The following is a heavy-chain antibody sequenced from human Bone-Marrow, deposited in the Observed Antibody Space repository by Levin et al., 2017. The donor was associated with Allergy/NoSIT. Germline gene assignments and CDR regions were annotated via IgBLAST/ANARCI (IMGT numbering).Heavy chain of an antibody. CDR3: ASVVLATSNAFDI. D-gene: IGHD3-3*02. CDR2: IYHSGTT. Sequence: LSCTVSGGSISSGGYYWSWIRQHPGKGLEWIGYIYHSGTTSYNPSLKSRVTISGDTSKNQFSLKLNSVTAADTAVYYCASVVLATSNAFDIWGQGTMVTVSS. J-gene: IGHJ3*02. V-gene: IGHV4-31*03. CDR1: GGSISSGGYY.